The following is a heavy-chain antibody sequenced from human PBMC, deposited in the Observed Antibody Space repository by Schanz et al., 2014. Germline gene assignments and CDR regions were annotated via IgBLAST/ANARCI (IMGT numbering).Heavy chain of an antibody. CDR1: GYTFTTYA. D-gene: IGHD3-9*01. Sequence: QVQLVQSGAEVKKPGASVRVSCKASGYTFTTYAMSWVRQAPGQGLEWVGWISVYTGNTKYGQKVQGRVTMTADTSTNTASMELRILRSSDTAVDYCANAEYDIVTDSYSRLDPWGQGTLVTVSS. CDR3: ANAEYDIVTDSYSRLDP. J-gene: IGHJ5*02. V-gene: IGHV1-18*01. CDR2: ISVYTGNT.